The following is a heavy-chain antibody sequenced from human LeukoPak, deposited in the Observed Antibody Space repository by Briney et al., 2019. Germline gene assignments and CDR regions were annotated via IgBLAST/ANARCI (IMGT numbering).Heavy chain of an antibody. CDR2: ISGSGGST. CDR3: ANELLRYFDWSKSYAFDI. Sequence: PGGSLRLSCAASGFTFSSYAMSWVRQAPGKGLEWVSAISGSGGSTYYADSVKGRFTISRDNSKNTLYLQMNSLRAEDTALYYCANELLRYFDWSKSYAFDIWGQGTMVTVSS. V-gene: IGHV3-23*01. J-gene: IGHJ3*02. D-gene: IGHD3-9*01. CDR1: GFTFSSYA.